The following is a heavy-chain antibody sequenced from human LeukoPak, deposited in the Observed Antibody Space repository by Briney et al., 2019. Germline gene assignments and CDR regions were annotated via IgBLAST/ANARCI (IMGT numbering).Heavy chain of an antibody. CDR2: IYYSGST. CDR3: ARQLNDYSNYGHWFDP. V-gene: IGHV4-39*07. Sequence: SETLSLTCTVSGGSISSSSYYWGWIRQPPGKGLEWIGSIYYSGSTYYNPSLKSRVTISVDTSKNQFSLKLSSVTAADTAVYYCARQLNDYSNYGHWFDPWGQGTLVTVSS. D-gene: IGHD4-11*01. CDR1: GGSISSSSYY. J-gene: IGHJ5*02.